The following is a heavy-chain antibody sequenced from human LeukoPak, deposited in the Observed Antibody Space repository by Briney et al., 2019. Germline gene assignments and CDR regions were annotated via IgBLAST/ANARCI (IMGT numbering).Heavy chain of an antibody. V-gene: IGHV3-23*01. J-gene: IGHJ4*02. CDR1: GFTFSSYA. CDR3: AKRGDSSGWYYFDY. CDR2: ISGSGGST. Sequence: GGSLRLSCAASGFTFSSYAMSWVRQAPGKGLEWVSGISGSGGSTYYADSVEGRFTISRDNSKNTLYLQMNSLRADDTAVYYCAKRGDSSGWYYFDYWGQGTLVTVSS. D-gene: IGHD6-19*01.